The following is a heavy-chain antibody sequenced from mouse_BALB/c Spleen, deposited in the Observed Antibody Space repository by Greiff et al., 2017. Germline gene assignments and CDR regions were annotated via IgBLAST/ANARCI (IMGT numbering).Heavy chain of an antibody. CDR2: ISYSGST. CDR3: ARSPTTATVYAMDY. Sequence: EVQLKESGPSLVKPSQTLSLTCSVTGDSITSGYWNWIRKFPGNKLEYMGYISYSGSTYYNPSLKSRISITRDTSKNQYYLQLNSVTTEDTATYYCARSPTTATVYAMDYWGQGTSVTVAS. CDR1: GDSITSGY. D-gene: IGHD1-2*01. J-gene: IGHJ4*01. V-gene: IGHV3-8*02.